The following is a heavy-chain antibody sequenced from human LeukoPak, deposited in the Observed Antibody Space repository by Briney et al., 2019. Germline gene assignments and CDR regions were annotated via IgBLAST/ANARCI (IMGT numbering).Heavy chain of an antibody. CDR2: INHSGST. Sequence: PSETLSLTCAVYGGSFSGYYWSWIRQPPGKGLEWIGEINHSGSTNYNPSLKSRVTISVDTSKNQFSLKLSSVTAADTAVYYCARISGFDFDPWGQGTLVTVSS. CDR1: GGSFSGYY. V-gene: IGHV4-34*01. CDR3: ARISGFDFDP. D-gene: IGHD3-9*01. J-gene: IGHJ5*02.